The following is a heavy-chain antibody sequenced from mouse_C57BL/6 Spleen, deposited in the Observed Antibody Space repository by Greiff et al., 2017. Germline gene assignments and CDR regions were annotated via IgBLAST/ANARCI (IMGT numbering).Heavy chain of an antibody. CDR1: GYTFTSYW. CDR2: IEPNSGGT. V-gene: IGHV1-62-3*01. D-gene: IGHD3-1*01. CDR3: ARTHSGYLGAMDY. Sequence: VQLQQPGAELVKPGASVKLSCKASGYTFTSYWMHWVKQRPGRGLEWIGRIEPNSGGTKYNEKFKSKATLTVDKPSSTAYMQLSSLTSEDSAVYYCARTHSGYLGAMDYWGQGTSVTVSS. J-gene: IGHJ4*01.